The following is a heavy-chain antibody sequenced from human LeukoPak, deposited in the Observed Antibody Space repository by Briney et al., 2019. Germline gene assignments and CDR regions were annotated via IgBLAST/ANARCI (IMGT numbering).Heavy chain of an antibody. CDR3: ATARGPHTFDI. CDR1: GGSISSYY. J-gene: IGHJ3*02. V-gene: IGHV4-59*01. CDR2: IYHSAST. Sequence: SETLSLTCTVSGGSISSYYWSWIRQPPGKGLEWIGYIYHSASTNYNPSLKRRVTISVDTSKNQFSLKLSSVTAADTAVYYCATARGPHTFDIWGQGTMVTVSS.